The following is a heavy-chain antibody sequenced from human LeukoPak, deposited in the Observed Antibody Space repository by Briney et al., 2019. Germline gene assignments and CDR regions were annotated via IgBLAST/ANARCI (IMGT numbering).Heavy chain of an antibody. D-gene: IGHD6-6*01. CDR1: GYTFTSYY. Sequence: ASVKVSCKASGYTFTSYYMHWVRQAPGQGLEWMGIINPSGGSTSYAQKFQCRVTMTRDMSTSTVYMELSSLRSEDTAVYYCARSIAARRYWFDPWGQGTLVTVSS. J-gene: IGHJ5*02. V-gene: IGHV1-46*01. CDR2: INPSGGST. CDR3: ARSIAARRYWFDP.